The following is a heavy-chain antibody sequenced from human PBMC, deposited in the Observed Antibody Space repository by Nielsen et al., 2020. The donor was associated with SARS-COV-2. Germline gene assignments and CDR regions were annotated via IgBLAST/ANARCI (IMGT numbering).Heavy chain of an antibody. CDR2: IHHSGST. CDR1: GVSFSSNYW. V-gene: IGHV4-4*02. Sequence: SETLSLTCAVSGVSFSSNYWWSWVRQPPGKGLEWIGEIHHSGSTNYAPSLKSRVSMSVDKSKSQFSLRLRSVTAADTAVYYCARRNIVVVPAPVLGLGPFYSSYYVDVWGKGTTVTVSS. D-gene: IGHD2-2*02. CDR3: ARRNIVVVPAPVLGLGPFYSSYYVDV. J-gene: IGHJ6*03.